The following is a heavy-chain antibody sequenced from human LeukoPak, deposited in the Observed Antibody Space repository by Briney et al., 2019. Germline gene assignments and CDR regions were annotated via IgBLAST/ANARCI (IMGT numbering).Heavy chain of an antibody. Sequence: SVKVSCKASGGTFSSYAISWVRQAPGQGLEWMGRIIPIFGTANYAQKFQGRVTITTDESTSTAYMELSSLRAEDTAVYYWAVCIAVAPTKNALDIWGQGTMVTVSS. J-gene: IGHJ3*02. V-gene: IGHV1-69*05. D-gene: IGHD6-19*01. CDR3: AVCIAVAPTKNALDI. CDR1: GGTFSSYA. CDR2: IIPIFGTA.